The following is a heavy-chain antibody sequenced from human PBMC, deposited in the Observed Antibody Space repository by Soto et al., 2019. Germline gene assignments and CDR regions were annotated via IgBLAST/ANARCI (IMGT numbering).Heavy chain of an antibody. CDR1: GFTFSSYW. J-gene: IGHJ6*02. Sequence: GGSLRLSCAASGFTFSSYWMHWVRQAPGKGLVWVSRINSDGSSTSYADSVKGRFTISRDNAKNTLYLQMNSLRAEDTAVYYCARDHRINSGPYYYYGMDVWSQGTTVTVSS. CDR2: INSDGSST. V-gene: IGHV3-74*01. CDR3: ARDHRINSGPYYYYGMDV. D-gene: IGHD5-12*01.